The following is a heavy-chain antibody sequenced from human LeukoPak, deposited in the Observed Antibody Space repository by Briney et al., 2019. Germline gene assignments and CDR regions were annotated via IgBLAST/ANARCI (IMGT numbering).Heavy chain of an antibody. V-gene: IGHV1-8*01. Sequence: ASVTVSCKASGYTFTSYDINWVRQATGQGLAWMGWMNPNSGNTGYAQKFQGRVTMTRNTSISTAYMELSSLRSEDTAVYYCARGIAAAGGPDYWGQGTLVTVSS. CDR2: MNPNSGNT. CDR1: GYTFTSYD. D-gene: IGHD6-13*01. J-gene: IGHJ4*02. CDR3: ARGIAAAGGPDY.